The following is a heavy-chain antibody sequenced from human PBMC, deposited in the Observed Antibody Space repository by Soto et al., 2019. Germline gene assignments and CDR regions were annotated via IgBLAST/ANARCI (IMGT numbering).Heavy chain of an antibody. Sequence: GESLKISCKGFDYTFAAYWIGWVRQMPGKGLEWMGIINPGDSDVRYSPPFEGQVTISADKSINTAYLQWRSLKASDTAMYYCASPDYSHGEWYHIYDISGQGTTVTGSS. CDR2: INPGDSDV. V-gene: IGHV5-51*01. J-gene: IGHJ3*02. CDR1: DYTFAAYW. CDR3: ASPDYSHGEWYHIYDI. D-gene: IGHD4-17*01.